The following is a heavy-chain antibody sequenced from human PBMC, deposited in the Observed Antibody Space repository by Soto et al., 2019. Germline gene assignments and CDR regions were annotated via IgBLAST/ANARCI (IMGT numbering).Heavy chain of an antibody. V-gene: IGHV3-30-3*01. CDR2: VSFDGSNK. CDR3: ARDQTGTTTTGGGRIDH. J-gene: IGHJ4*02. CDR1: GFTFSTHA. Sequence: ESGGGVVQPGRSLRLSCAASGFTFSTHAMHWVRQAPGKGLECVAIVSFDGSNKYYADSVKGRFTISRDNSKNTLYLQMSGLTPEDTAVYYCARDQTGTTTTGGGRIDHWSQGTLVTVSS. D-gene: IGHD1-1*01.